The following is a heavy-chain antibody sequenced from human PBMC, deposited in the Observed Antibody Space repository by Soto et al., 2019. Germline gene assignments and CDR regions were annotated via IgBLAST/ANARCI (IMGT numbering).Heavy chain of an antibody. CDR1: GGAISSGGYY. V-gene: IGHV4-31*03. CDR2: IYYSGST. D-gene: IGHD3-16*01. J-gene: IGHJ5*02. Sequence: QVQLQESGPGLVKPSQTLSLTCTVSGGAISSGGYYWSWIRQHPGKCLEWIGYIYYSGSTYYNPSLKSRVTLSVDTSKNQFSLKLSSVTAADTAVYYCARGHYKAITFGGGPWGNWFDPWGQGTLVTVSS. CDR3: ARGHYKAITFGGGPWGNWFDP.